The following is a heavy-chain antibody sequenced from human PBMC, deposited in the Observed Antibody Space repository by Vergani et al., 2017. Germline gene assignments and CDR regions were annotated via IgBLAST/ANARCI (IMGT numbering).Heavy chain of an antibody. CDR2: IFSNDEK. CDR1: GFSLSNARMG. CDR3: AHRRVGGSYYTTTGFDY. Sequence: QVTLKESGPVLVKPTETLTLTCTVSGFSLSNARMGVSWIRQPPGKALEWLAHIFSNDEKSYSTSLKSRLTISKDTSKSQVVLTMTNMDPVDTATYYCAHRRVGGSYYTTTGFDYWGQGTLVTVSS. V-gene: IGHV2-26*01. J-gene: IGHJ4*02. D-gene: IGHD1-26*01.